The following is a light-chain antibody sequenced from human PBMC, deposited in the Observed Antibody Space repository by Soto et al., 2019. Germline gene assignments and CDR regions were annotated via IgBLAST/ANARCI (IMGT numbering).Light chain of an antibody. CDR3: QTWGTAIRV. CDR1: SGHSSYA. CDR2: LNGDGSH. Sequence: QLVLTQSPSASASLGASVKLTCTLSSGHSSYAIAWHQQQPQKGPRYLMKLNGDGSHSKGDGVPDRFSGSSSGAERYLTISSLKSEDEADYYCQTWGTAIRVFGGGTKLTVL. J-gene: IGLJ2*01. V-gene: IGLV4-69*01.